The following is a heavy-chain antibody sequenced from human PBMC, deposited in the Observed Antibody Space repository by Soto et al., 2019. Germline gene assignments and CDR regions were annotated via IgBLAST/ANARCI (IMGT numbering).Heavy chain of an antibody. J-gene: IGHJ1*01. CDR1: GFTFSSYA. V-gene: IGHV3-23*01. D-gene: IGHD2-2*01. Sequence: PGGSLRLSCAASGFTFSSYAMSWVRQAPGKGLEWVSAISGSGGSTYYADSVKGRFTISRDNSKNTLYLQMSSLRAEDTAVYYCAKVPRYCSSTSCYAGYFQHWGQGTLVTVSS. CDR2: ISGSGGST. CDR3: AKVPRYCSSTSCYAGYFQH.